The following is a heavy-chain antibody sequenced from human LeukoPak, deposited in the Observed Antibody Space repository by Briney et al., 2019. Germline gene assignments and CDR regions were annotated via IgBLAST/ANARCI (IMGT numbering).Heavy chain of an antibody. J-gene: IGHJ6*03. D-gene: IGHD3-10*01. CDR2: IYYSGST. V-gene: IGHV4-39*07. CDR1: DDSISSSSYY. Sequence: SETLSLTCTVSDDSISSSSYYWGWIRQPPGKGLEWMGNIYYSGSTYYNPSLKSRVTISVDTSKNQFSLKLSSVTAADTAVYYCARDCTRMVVRGVRAAMDVWGKGTTVTVSS. CDR3: ARDCTRMVVRGVRAAMDV.